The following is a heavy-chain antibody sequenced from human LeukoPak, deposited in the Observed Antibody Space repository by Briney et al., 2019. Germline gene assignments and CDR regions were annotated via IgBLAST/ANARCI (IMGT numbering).Heavy chain of an antibody. D-gene: IGHD2-2*03. V-gene: IGHV4-34*01. CDR2: INHSGST. Sequence: SETLSLTCAVYGGSFSGYYWSWIRQPPGKGLEWIGEINHSGSTNYNPSLKSRVTISVDTSKNQFSLKLSSLTAADTAVYYCARRFGYCSSTSCSRRYFDLWGRGTLVTVSS. CDR1: GGSFSGYY. J-gene: IGHJ2*01. CDR3: ARRFGYCSSTSCSRRYFDL.